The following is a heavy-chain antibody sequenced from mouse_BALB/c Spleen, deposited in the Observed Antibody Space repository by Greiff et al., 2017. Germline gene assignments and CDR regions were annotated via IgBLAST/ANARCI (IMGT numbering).Heavy chain of an antibody. J-gene: IGHJ4*01. CDR1: GYTFTSYT. CDR3: SKGGIYYYAMDY. V-gene: IGHV1-4*02. Sequence: VKLQESAAELARPGASVKMSCKASGYTFTSYTMYWVKQRPGQGLEWIGYINPSSGYTEYNQNFKDKTTLTADKSYSTVYMQLSSLTSEDSAVYYCSKGGIYYYAMDYWGQGTSVTVSS. CDR2: INPSSGYT.